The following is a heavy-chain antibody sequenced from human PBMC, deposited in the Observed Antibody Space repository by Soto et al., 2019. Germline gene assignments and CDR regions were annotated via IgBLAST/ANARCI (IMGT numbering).Heavy chain of an antibody. J-gene: IGHJ5*02. CDR2: INESGGT. D-gene: IGHD3-16*02. CDR1: GGSLSSYH. Sequence: ETLSLTCAVYGGSLSSYHWSWIRQSPGKGLEWIGEINESGGTNYSPSLKSRVTISVDTSKNQFSPTLNSVTAADTAVYYCASHRGSWGSFRYRWFDPWGQGTVVTVSS. V-gene: IGHV4-34*01. CDR3: ASHRGSWGSFRYRWFDP.